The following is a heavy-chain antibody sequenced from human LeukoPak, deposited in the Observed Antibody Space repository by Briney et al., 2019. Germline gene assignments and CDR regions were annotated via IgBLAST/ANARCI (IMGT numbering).Heavy chain of an antibody. J-gene: IGHJ4*02. CDR3: ARDRVVPAAMSGTAFGY. Sequence: ASVKVSCKASGGTFSSYAISWVRQAPGQGLEWMGGIIPIFGTANYAQKFQGRVTITADESTSTAYMELSSLRSEDTAVYYCARDRVVPAAMSGTAFGYWGQGTLVIVSS. V-gene: IGHV1-69*13. CDR1: GGTFSSYA. CDR2: IIPIFGTA. D-gene: IGHD2-2*01.